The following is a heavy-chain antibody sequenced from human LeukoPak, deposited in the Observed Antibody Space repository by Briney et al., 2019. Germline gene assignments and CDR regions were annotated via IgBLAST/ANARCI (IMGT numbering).Heavy chain of an antibody. Sequence: SVKVSCKASGGTFSSYAISWVRQAPGQGLEWIGGIIPIFGTANYAQKFQGRVTITADESTSTAYMELSSLRSEDTAVYYCARGDGYYKYYFDYWGQGTLVTVSS. J-gene: IGHJ4*02. V-gene: IGHV1-69*13. CDR1: GGTFSSYA. D-gene: IGHD5-24*01. CDR3: ARGDGYYKYYFDY. CDR2: IIPIFGTA.